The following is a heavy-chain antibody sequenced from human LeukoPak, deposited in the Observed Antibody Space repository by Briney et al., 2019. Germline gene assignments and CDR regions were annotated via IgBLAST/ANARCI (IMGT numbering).Heavy chain of an antibody. D-gene: IGHD3-22*01. CDR3: AKDFPDITMIVGPQDAFDI. J-gene: IGHJ3*02. CDR2: IVVGSGNT. CDR1: GFTFTSSA. Sequence: SVKVSCKASGFTFTSSAVQWVRQARGQRLEWIGWIVVGSGNTNYAQKFQERVTITRDMSTSTAYMELSSLRAEDTAVYYCAKDFPDITMIVGPQDAFDIWGQGTMVTVSS. V-gene: IGHV1-58*01.